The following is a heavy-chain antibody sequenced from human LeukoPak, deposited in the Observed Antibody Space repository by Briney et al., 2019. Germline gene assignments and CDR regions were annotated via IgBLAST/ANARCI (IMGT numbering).Heavy chain of an antibody. V-gene: IGHV4-59*01. CDR2: IFYSGST. CDR1: GGSISSYY. D-gene: IGHD2-15*01. Sequence: SETLSLTCTVSGGSISSYYWTWIRQPPGKGLEWIGYIFYSGSTNYSPSLKSRVAISVETSKNQFSLKLNSVTTADTAVYYCARGYCSGGSCHSGRYYFDFWGRGTLVTVSS. J-gene: IGHJ2*01. CDR3: ARGYCSGGSCHSGRYYFDF.